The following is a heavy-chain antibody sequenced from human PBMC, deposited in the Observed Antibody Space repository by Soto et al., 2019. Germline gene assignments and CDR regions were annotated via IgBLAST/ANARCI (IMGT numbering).Heavy chain of an antibody. D-gene: IGHD2-2*01. J-gene: IGHJ4*02. Sequence: ASVKVSCKASGYTFTSYGISWVRQAPGQGPEWMGWISAYNGNTNYAQKLQGRVTTTTDTSTSTAYMELRSLRSDDTAVYYCARIDCSRTSCYYFDYWGQGTLVTVSS. CDR1: GYTFTSYG. CDR2: ISAYNGNT. V-gene: IGHV1-18*01. CDR3: ARIDCSRTSCYYFDY.